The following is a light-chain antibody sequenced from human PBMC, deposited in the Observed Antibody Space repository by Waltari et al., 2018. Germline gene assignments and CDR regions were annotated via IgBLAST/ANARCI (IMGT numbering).Light chain of an antibody. Sequence: EIVLTQSPATLSLSPGERATLSCRASQSVSRYLAWYQQKPGQALRLLIYDASNRATGIPARFSGSGSGTEFTLTISSLEPEDFAIYYCQQRTSWPAITFGQGTRLEIK. CDR1: QSVSRY. V-gene: IGKV3-11*01. CDR3: QQRTSWPAIT. CDR2: DAS. J-gene: IGKJ5*01.